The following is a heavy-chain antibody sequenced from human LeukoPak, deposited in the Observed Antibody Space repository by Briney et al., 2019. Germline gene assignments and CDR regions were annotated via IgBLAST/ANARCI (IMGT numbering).Heavy chain of an antibody. V-gene: IGHV3-11*01. J-gene: IGHJ4*02. CDR1: GFTFSDYY. D-gene: IGHD4-11*01. CDR3: ARSSSDYHHLFDY. Sequence: GGSLRLSCAASGFTFSDYYMSWIRQAPGKGLEWVSYISSSGSTIYYADSVKGRFTISRDNAKNSLYLQMNSLRAEDTAVYYCARSSSDYHHLFDYWGQGTLVTVSS. CDR2: ISSSGSTI.